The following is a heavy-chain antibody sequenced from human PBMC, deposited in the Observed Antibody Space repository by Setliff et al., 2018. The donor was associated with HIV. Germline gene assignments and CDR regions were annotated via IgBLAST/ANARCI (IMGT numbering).Heavy chain of an antibody. CDR2: IFYSGTT. D-gene: IGHD6-13*01. V-gene: IGHV4-39*01. J-gene: IGHJ4*02. CDR1: GGSIKGSYY. CDR3: ARSPAAEGY. Sequence: PSETLSLTCTVSGGSIKGSYYWGWIRQPPGKGLEWIGSIFYSGTTYYNQSLKSRVTISVDMSKNQSSLKLTSMTAADTAVYYCARSPAAEGYWGRGTLVTVSS.